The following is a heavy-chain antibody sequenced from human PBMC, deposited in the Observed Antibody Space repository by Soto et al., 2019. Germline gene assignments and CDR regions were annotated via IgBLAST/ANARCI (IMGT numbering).Heavy chain of an antibody. J-gene: IGHJ6*02. Sequence: GGSLRLSCAASGFTFSSYEMNWVRQAPGKGLEWVSYISSSGSTIYYADSVKGRFTISRDNAKNSLYLQMNSLRAEDTAVYYCARSGKALRYFDWLKPYRMDVWGQGTTVTVSS. CDR2: ISSSGSTI. CDR1: GFTFSSYE. D-gene: IGHD3-9*01. CDR3: ARSGKALRYFDWLKPYRMDV. V-gene: IGHV3-48*03.